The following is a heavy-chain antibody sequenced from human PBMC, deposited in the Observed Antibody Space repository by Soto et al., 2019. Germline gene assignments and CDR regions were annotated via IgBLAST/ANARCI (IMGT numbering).Heavy chain of an antibody. CDR1: GYTFTAYY. CDR3: ARSGEGWQQLDN. CDR2: VNPKSGGT. Sequence: QVHLVQSGAEVREPGASVKVSCKTSGYTFTAYYIHWVRQAPGQGLEWMGWVNPKSGGTEFSRKFRGRVTMTSDTSSSTADMEVGRLTSDDTAVYYWARSGEGWQQLDNWGQGNLVTVSS. J-gene: IGHJ4*02. V-gene: IGHV1-2*02.